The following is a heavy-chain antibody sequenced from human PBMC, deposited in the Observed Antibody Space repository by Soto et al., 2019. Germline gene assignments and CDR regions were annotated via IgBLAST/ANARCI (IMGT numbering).Heavy chain of an antibody. D-gene: IGHD6-25*01. J-gene: IGHJ5*02. CDR3: AREVIAATGTIRWFDP. CDR2: INDDGSST. CDR1: GFTFSRHW. Sequence: GGSLRLSCAASGFTFSRHWMHWVRQTPGKGPVWVSRINDDGSSTKYADSVKGRFTIARDNAKNTVFLQMSSLRAEDTAVYYCAREVIAATGTIRWFDPWGQGTLVTVSS. V-gene: IGHV3-74*03.